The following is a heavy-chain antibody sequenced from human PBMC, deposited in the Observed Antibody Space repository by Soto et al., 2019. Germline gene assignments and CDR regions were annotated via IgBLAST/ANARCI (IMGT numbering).Heavy chain of an antibody. Sequence: SVKVSCKASGGTFSSYAISWVRQAPGQGLEWMGGIIPIFGTANYAQKFQGRVTITADESTSTAYMELSSLRSEDTAGYYCARALSCGETPPYYYYGMDVWGQGTTVTVSS. D-gene: IGHD3-10*01. CDR1: GGTFSSYA. J-gene: IGHJ6*02. CDR2: IIPIFGTA. V-gene: IGHV1-69*13. CDR3: ARALSCGETPPYYYYGMDV.